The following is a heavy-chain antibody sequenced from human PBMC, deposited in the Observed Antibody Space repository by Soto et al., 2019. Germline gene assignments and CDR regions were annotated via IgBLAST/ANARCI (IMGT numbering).Heavy chain of an antibody. V-gene: IGHV3-53*04. CDR3: ARGIPSLGELSSYYYYYYMDV. CDR2: IYGGGST. CDR1: GFTVSSNY. D-gene: IGHD3-16*02. Sequence: GGSLRLSCAASGFTVSSNYMSWVRQAPGKGLEWVSVIYGGGSTYYADSVKGRFTISRHNSKNTLYLQMNSLRAEDTAVYYCARGIPSLGELSSYYYYYYMDVWGKGTTVTVSS. J-gene: IGHJ6*03.